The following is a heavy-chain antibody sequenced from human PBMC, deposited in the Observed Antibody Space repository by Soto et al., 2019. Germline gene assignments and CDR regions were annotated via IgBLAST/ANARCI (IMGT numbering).Heavy chain of an antibody. V-gene: IGHV4-34*01. CDR3: AKLPAAILGSWFDP. D-gene: IGHD2-2*01. CDR1: GGSFSAYY. J-gene: IGHJ5*02. Sequence: PSETLSLTCAVYGGSFSAYYWSWIRQPPGKGLEWIGEINHSGGTSYNPSLKSRVTISVDTSKSQFSLKLTSVTAADRAVYYCAKLPAAILGSWFDPWGQGTLVTVSS. CDR2: INHSGGT.